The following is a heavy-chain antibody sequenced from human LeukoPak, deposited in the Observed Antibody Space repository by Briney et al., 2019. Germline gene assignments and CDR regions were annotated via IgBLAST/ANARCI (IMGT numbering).Heavy chain of an antibody. Sequence: GGSLRLSCAASGFIVTNSYLSWVRQPPGKGLEWVSVIYGDGSTFYADAAKGRFTISRDVSRNMVYLQVNGLTAADTAVYYCTRAQTGFTSGWNIFGYWGQGALVTVSS. CDR2: IYGDGST. J-gene: IGHJ4*02. D-gene: IGHD6-19*01. CDR3: TRAQTGFTSGWNIFGY. CDR1: GFIVTNSY. V-gene: IGHV3-66*01.